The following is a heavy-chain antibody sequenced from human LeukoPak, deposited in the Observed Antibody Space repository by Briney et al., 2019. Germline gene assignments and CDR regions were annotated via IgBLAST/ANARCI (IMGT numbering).Heavy chain of an antibody. J-gene: IGHJ4*02. D-gene: IGHD1-26*01. V-gene: IGHV3-30*18. CDR3: AKSSGSYSPFDY. Sequence: GGSLRLSCAASGFTFSSYGMHWVRQAPGKGLEGVAVISYDGSNKYYADSVKGRFTISRDNSKNTLYLQMNSRRAEDTAVYYCAKSSGSYSPFDYWGQGTLVTVSS. CDR1: GFTFSSYG. CDR2: ISYDGSNK.